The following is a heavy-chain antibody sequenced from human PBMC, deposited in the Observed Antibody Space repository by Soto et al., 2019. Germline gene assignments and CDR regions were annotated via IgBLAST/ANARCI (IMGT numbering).Heavy chain of an antibody. D-gene: IGHD3-10*01. J-gene: IGHJ6*03. CDR1: GGSISSYY. CDR2: IYYSGST. V-gene: IGHV4-59*01. CDR3: ARGQPYYYCLGSYSPYYYYMDV. Sequence: PSETLSLTCTVSGGSISSYYWSWIRQPPGKGLEWIGYIYYSGSTNYNPSLKSRVTISVDTSKNQFSLKLSSVTAADTAVYYCARGQPYYYCLGSYSPYYYYMDVWGQGTTVTVSS.